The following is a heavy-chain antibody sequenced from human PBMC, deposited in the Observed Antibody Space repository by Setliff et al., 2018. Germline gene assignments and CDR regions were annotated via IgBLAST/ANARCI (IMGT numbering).Heavy chain of an antibody. J-gene: IGHJ4*02. Sequence: GGSLRLSCGTSGFTFDVSGMSWVRQAPGKGLEWVSAISGSGAISYADSVKGRFTVSRDNSKNTLYLQMNSLRGEDTAVYYCAKDTGYYFDYWGQGTLVTVSS. CDR2: ISGSGAI. V-gene: IGHV3-23*01. D-gene: IGHD4-4*01. CDR1: GFTFDVSG. CDR3: AKDTGYYFDY.